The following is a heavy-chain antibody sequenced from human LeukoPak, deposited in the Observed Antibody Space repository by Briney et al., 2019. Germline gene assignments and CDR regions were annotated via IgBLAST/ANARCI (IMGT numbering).Heavy chain of an antibody. V-gene: IGHV3-48*03. D-gene: IGHD2-2*02. CDR3: AKVYTSGVWIPPYRDYYYMDV. J-gene: IGHJ6*03. CDR2: ISSSDSTI. CDR1: GFTFSSYE. Sequence: SGGYLRSSCAASGFTFSSYEMNWVRQAPGQGLEWVSYISSSDSTIYYADSVKGRFTISRDNAKNSLYLQMNSLRAEDTSVYYCAKVYTSGVWIPPYRDYYYMDVWGKGTTVTVSS.